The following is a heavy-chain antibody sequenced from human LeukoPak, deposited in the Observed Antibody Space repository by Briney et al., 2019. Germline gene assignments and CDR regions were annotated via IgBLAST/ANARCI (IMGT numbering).Heavy chain of an antibody. D-gene: IGHD3-3*01. CDR3: ASLDYDFWSGYLYYFDY. Sequence: SETLSLTCAVYGGSFSGYYWSWIRQPPGEGLEWIGEINHSGSTNYNPSVKSRVTISVDTSKNQFSLKLSSVTAADTAVYYCASLDYDFWSGYLYYFDYWGQGTLVTVSS. V-gene: IGHV4-34*01. CDR1: GGSFSGYY. CDR2: INHSGST. J-gene: IGHJ4*02.